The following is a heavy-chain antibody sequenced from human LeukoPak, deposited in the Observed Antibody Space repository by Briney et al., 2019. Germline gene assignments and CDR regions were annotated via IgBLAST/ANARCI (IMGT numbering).Heavy chain of an antibody. Sequence: GGSLRLSCVASGFTFSSYAMSWVRQAPGKGLEWVSAISGSGGSTYYADSVKGRFTISRDNAKNSLYLQMNSLRAEDTAVYYCARVSILRSYDYWGQGTLVTVSS. D-gene: IGHD4-17*01. J-gene: IGHJ4*02. CDR3: ARVSILRSYDY. CDR2: ISGSGGST. CDR1: GFTFSSYA. V-gene: IGHV3-23*01.